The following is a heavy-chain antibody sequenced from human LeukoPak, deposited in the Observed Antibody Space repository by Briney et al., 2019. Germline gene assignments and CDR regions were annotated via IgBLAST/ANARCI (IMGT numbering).Heavy chain of an antibody. V-gene: IGHV1-2*02. D-gene: IGHD3-3*01. CDR2: INPNSGGT. CDR1: GYTFTGYY. J-gene: IGHJ3*02. CDR3: ARDDQYYDFWSGYYIRRAFDI. Sequence: GASVKVSCKSSGYTFTGYYMHWVRQAPGQGLEWMGWINPNSGGTNYAQKFQGRVTMTRDTSISTAYMELSRMRSDDTAVYYCARDDQYYDFWSGYYIRRAFDIWGQGTMVTVSS.